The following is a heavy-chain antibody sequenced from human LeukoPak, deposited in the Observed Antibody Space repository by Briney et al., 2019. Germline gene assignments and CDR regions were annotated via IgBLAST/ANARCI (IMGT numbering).Heavy chain of an antibody. CDR2: IIPIFGTA. D-gene: IGHD6-6*01. CDR1: GGTFSSYA. Sequence: GASAKVSCKASGGTFSSYAISWVRQAPGQGLEWMGGIIPIFGTANYAQKFQGRVTITADESTSRAYMELSSLRSEDTAGYYCARLPLRSIAVGYYGMDVWGQGTTVTVSS. CDR3: ARLPLRSIAVGYYGMDV. V-gene: IGHV1-69*13. J-gene: IGHJ6*02.